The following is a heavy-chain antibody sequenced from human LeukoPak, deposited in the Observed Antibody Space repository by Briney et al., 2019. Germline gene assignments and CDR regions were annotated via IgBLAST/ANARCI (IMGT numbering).Heavy chain of an antibody. D-gene: IGHD3-3*01. J-gene: IGHJ4*02. Sequence: GGSLRPSCVGSGYRSDDHGMSWVRQGPGKALEWVSDINWDGSDIRYADSVKGRFTISRDNAKNSLYLQMNSLRAEDTAFYFCARGNRDRSGYYSHFDYWGQGTLVTVSS. V-gene: IGHV3-20*04. CDR1: GYRSDDHG. CDR3: ARGNRDRSGYYSHFDY. CDR2: INWDGSDI.